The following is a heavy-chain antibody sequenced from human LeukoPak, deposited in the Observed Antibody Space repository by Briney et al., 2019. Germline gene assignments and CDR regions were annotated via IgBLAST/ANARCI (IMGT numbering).Heavy chain of an antibody. D-gene: IGHD6-19*01. Sequence: GGSLRLSCAASGFTFSSYAMHWVRQAPGKGLEWVAVISYDGSNKYYADSVKGRFTISRDNSKNTLYLQMNGLRAEDTAVYYCARDGLKSAFDIWGQGTMVTVSS. CDR1: GFTFSSYA. V-gene: IGHV3-30-3*01. CDR3: ARDGLKSAFDI. CDR2: ISYDGSNK. J-gene: IGHJ3*02.